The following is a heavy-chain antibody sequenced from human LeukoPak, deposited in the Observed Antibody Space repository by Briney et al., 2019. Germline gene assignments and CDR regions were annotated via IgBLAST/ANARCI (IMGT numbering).Heavy chain of an antibody. V-gene: IGHV3-49*03. Sequence: PGGSLRLSCTASGFTFGDYAMSWFRQAPGKGLEWVGFIRSKAYGGTTEYAASVKGRFTISKDDSKSIAYLQMNSLKTEDTAVYYCTRVGYSSSSVEGINHYYMDVWGKGTTVTVSS. CDR2: IRSKAYGGTT. CDR1: GFTFGDYA. D-gene: IGHD6-6*01. CDR3: TRVGYSSSSVEGINHYYMDV. J-gene: IGHJ6*03.